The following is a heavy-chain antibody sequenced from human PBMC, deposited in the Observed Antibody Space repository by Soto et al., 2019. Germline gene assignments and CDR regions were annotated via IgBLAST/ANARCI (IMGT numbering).Heavy chain of an antibody. J-gene: IGHJ3*02. V-gene: IGHV3-23*01. CDR2: ISGSDGST. CDR3: AKVDGTYYLAFHI. D-gene: IGHD1-26*01. Sequence: EQLLDSGGGLVQPGESLRLSCAASGFTFSSYAMNWVRQAPGKGLEWVSSISGSDGSTYYADSVKGRFTVSRDNSKNTLYLQMNSLRAEDTAIYYCAKVDGTYYLAFHIWGQGTMVTVSS. CDR1: GFTFSSYA.